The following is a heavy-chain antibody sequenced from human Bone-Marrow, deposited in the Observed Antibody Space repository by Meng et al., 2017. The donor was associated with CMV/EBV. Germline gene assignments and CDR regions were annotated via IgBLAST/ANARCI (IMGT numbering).Heavy chain of an antibody. J-gene: IGHJ4*02. D-gene: IGHD3-22*01. Sequence: SETLSLTCTVSGGSVSRGSYYWNWIRQPPGKGLEWIGEINHSGSTNYNPSLKSRVTISVDTSKNQFSLKLSSVAAADTAVYYCARGSYSSGYYYFDYWGQGTLVTVSS. V-gene: IGHV4-39*07. CDR2: INHSGST. CDR1: GGSVSRGSYY. CDR3: ARGSYSSGYYYFDY.